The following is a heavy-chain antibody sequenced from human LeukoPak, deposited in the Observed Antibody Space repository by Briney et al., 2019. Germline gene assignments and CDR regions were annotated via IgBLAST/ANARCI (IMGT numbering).Heavy chain of an antibody. CDR2: IWYDGSNK. CDR3: AKGPSSDYFDY. J-gene: IGHJ4*02. V-gene: IGHV3-33*06. CDR1: GFTFSSYG. Sequence: GGSLRLSCAASGFTFSSYGMHWVRQAPGKGLEWVAVIWYDGSNKYYADSVKGRFTISRDNSKNTLYLQMNSLRAEDTAVYYCAKGPSSDYFDYWGQGTLVTVSS.